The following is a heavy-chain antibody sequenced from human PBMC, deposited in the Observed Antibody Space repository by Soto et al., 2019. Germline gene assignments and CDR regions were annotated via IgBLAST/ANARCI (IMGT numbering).Heavy chain of an antibody. CDR1: GFTFSTYS. CDR2: ISGSTSTI. Sequence: GGSLRLSCTASGFTFSTYSMNWVRQAPGKGLEWLSYISGSTSTIYYADSVKGRFTISRDNAKNSLYMQLNSLRDEDTAVYYCVRVGCSGGSCYPPAEYFQYWGQGTLVTVSS. V-gene: IGHV3-48*02. CDR3: VRVGCSGGSCYPPAEYFQY. J-gene: IGHJ1*01. D-gene: IGHD2-15*01.